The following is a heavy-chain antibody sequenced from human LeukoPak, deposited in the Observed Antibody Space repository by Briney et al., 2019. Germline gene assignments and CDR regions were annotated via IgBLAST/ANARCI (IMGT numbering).Heavy chain of an antibody. V-gene: IGHV3-21*01. Sequence: PGGSLRLSCAASGFTFSSYSMNWVRQAPGKGLEWVSSISSSTTYIYYADSVKGRFTISRDNAKNSLYLQMNSLRAEDMAVYYCARVSPNYYYYYMDVWGKGTTVTVSS. CDR3: ARVSPNYYYYYMDV. CDR1: GFTFSSYS. J-gene: IGHJ6*03. CDR2: ISSSTTYI.